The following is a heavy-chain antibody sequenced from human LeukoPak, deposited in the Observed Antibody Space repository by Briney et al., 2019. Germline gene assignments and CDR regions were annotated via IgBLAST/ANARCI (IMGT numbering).Heavy chain of an antibody. D-gene: IGHD3-10*01. J-gene: IGHJ4*02. Sequence: ASVKDSCKASGYTFTSYGISWVRQAPGQGLEWMGWISAYNGNTNYAQKLQGRVTMTTDTSTSTAYMELRSLRSDDTAVYYCARVLWGSGSVSSFDYWGQGTLVTVSS. CDR3: ARVLWGSGSVSSFDY. V-gene: IGHV1-18*01. CDR2: ISAYNGNT. CDR1: GYTFTSYG.